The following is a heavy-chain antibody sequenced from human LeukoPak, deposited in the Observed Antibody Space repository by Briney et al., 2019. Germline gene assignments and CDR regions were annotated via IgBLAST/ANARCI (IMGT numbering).Heavy chain of an antibody. CDR2: IFYSGSI. V-gene: IGHV4-28*05. CDR1: GYSISSSNW. CDR3: ARAERQWLVQLYYYYYYMDV. Sequence: SETLSLTCAVSGYSISSSNWWGWIRQPPGKGLEWIGYIFYSGSIYYNPSLKSRVTMSVATSKNQFSLKLSSVTAVDTAVYYCARAERQWLVQLYYYYYYMDVWGKGTTVTVSS. D-gene: IGHD6-19*01. J-gene: IGHJ6*03.